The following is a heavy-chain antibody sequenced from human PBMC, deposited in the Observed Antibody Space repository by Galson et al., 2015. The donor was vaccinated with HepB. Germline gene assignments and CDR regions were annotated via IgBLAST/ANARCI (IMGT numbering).Heavy chain of an antibody. CDR1: GYTLTELS. Sequence: SVKVSCKVSGYTLTELSMHWVRQAPGKGLEWMGGFDPEDGETIYAQKFQGRVTMTEDTSTDTAYMELSSLRSEDTAVYYCATPTRGRGPFWYFDLWGRGTLVTVSS. J-gene: IGHJ2*01. V-gene: IGHV1-24*01. CDR3: ATPTRGRGPFWYFDL. D-gene: IGHD3-16*01. CDR2: FDPEDGET.